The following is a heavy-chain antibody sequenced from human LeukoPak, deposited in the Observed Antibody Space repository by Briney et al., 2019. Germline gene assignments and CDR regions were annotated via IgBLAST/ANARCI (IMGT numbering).Heavy chain of an antibody. V-gene: IGHV3-48*01. CDR2: ISSSSGTI. CDR1: GFTFSSYS. J-gene: IGHJ5*02. CDR3: ARPYCSGGSCYEWINWFDP. Sequence: GGSLRLSCAASGFTFSSYSMNWVRQAPGKGLEWVSYISSSSGTIYYADSVKGRFTISRDNAKNSLYLQMNSLRAEDTAVYYCARPYCSGGSCYEWINWFDPWGQGTLVTVSS. D-gene: IGHD2-15*01.